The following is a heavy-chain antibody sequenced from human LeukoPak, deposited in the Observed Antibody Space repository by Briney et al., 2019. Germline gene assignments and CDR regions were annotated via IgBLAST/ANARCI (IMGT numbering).Heavy chain of an antibody. Sequence: GGSLRLSCAASGVTLSSYAMSWVRQAPGKGLEWVSAISGSDGDIYYADSVKGRFTISRDNAKNTLYLQMNSLRAEDTAMYYCARDIGWGFDPWGQGTLVTVSS. CDR3: ARDIGWGFDP. V-gene: IGHV3-23*01. J-gene: IGHJ5*02. D-gene: IGHD2-2*03. CDR2: ISGSDGDI. CDR1: GVTLSSYA.